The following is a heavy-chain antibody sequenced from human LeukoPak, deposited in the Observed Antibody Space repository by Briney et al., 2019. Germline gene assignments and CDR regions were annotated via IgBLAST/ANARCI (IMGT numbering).Heavy chain of an antibody. Sequence: GGSLRLSCAASGFTFSSYAMSWVRQAPGKGREWVSTISGSGGSTYYADSVKGRFTISRDNSKNTLYLQMNSLRAEDTAVYYCASEDGHNPNLGFDYWGQGTLVTVSS. CDR2: ISGSGGST. CDR3: ASEDGHNPNLGFDY. V-gene: IGHV3-23*01. D-gene: IGHD5-24*01. J-gene: IGHJ4*02. CDR1: GFTFSSYA.